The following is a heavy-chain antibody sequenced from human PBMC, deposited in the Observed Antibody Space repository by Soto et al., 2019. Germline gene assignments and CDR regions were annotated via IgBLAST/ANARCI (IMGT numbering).Heavy chain of an antibody. J-gene: IGHJ4*02. D-gene: IGHD6-13*01. CDR3: ARGRSAGIRTVDY. V-gene: IGHV4-59*01. CDR2: IYYSGST. Sequence: SETLSLTCTVSGGSISSYYWSWIRQPPGKGLEWIGYIYYSGSTNYNPSLKSRVTILVDTSKNQFSLKLSSVTAADTAVYYCARGRSAGIRTVDYWGQGTLVTVSS. CDR1: GGSISSYY.